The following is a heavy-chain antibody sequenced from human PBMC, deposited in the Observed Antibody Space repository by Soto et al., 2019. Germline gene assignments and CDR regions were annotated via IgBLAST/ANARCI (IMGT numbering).Heavy chain of an antibody. Sequence: XDTLSLTSTFSCVCINHYYSTSIRQPPRKRLEWIGAIYYTGSTTYNPSLRSRVTFSVDTSKNQCSLCLPSETAADTAVYSCAKVVSGGQLDYWGQGTLVNVSS. CDR2: IYYTGST. CDR1: CVCINHYY. V-gene: IGHV4-59*01. J-gene: IGHJ4*02. CDR3: AKVVSGGQLDY. D-gene: IGHD5-18*01.